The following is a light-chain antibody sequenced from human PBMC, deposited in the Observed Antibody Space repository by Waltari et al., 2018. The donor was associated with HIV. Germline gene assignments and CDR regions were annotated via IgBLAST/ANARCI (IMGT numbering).Light chain of an antibody. CDR3: GSYTATNSMM. V-gene: IGLV2-14*01. CDR1: TSDADSFDY. CDR2: EVS. Sequence: QSALTQPAYVSGSPGQSITISCTGPTSDADSFDYASWYQQHPGKVPTLIIYEVSFRASGVSNRFSASKSGNTTSLTSSGLQAEDEAVYYCGSYTATNSMMFGGGTKLTVL. J-gene: IGLJ3*02.